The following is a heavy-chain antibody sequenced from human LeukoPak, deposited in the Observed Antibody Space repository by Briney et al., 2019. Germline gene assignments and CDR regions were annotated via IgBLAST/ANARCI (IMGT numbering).Heavy chain of an antibody. CDR2: IYYSGST. Sequence: PSETLSLTCTVSGGSIRSYYWSWIRQPPGKGLEWIGYIYYSGSTNYNPSLKSRVTISGDTSKNHFSLKLSSVTAADTAVYYCARLNSYYFDYWGQGNLVTVSS. D-gene: IGHD5-18*01. V-gene: IGHV4-59*08. J-gene: IGHJ4*02. CDR1: GGSIRSYY. CDR3: ARLNSYYFDY.